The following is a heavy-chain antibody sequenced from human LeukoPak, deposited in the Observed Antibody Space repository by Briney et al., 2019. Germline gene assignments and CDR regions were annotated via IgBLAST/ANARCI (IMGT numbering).Heavy chain of an antibody. D-gene: IGHD2-2*01. CDR3: ARMSTSLDYMDV. CDR1: GGSISSGDYY. V-gene: IGHV4-30-4*08. J-gene: IGHJ6*03. CDR2: IYYSGST. Sequence: SETLSLTCTVSGGSISSGDYYWSWIRQPPGKGLEWIGYIYYSGSTYYNPSLKSRVTLSVDTSRNQFSLKLSSVTAADTAVYYCARMSTSLDYMDVWGKGTTVTVSS.